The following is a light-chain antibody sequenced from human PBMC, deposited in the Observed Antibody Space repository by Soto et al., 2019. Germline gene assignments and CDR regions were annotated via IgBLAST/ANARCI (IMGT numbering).Light chain of an antibody. CDR3: CSYAGSDTFFV. J-gene: IGLJ1*01. CDR1: SSDVGKYDY. CDR2: EVS. V-gene: IGLV2-8*01. Sequence: QSALTQPPSASGSPGQSVTISCTGTSSDVGKYDYVSWFQHHPGKAPKLIIYEVSKRPSGVPDRFSGSKSGNTASLTITGLQAADEADYFCCSYAGSDTFFVFGTGTKLTVL.